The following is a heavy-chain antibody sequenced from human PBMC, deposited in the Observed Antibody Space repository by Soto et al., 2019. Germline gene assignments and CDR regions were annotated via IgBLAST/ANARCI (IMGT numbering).Heavy chain of an antibody. D-gene: IGHD2-15*01. CDR2: IYYSGST. V-gene: IGHV4-31*03. CDR1: GGSISSGGYY. J-gene: IGHJ6*02. Sequence: QVQLQESGPGLVKPSQTLSLTCTVSGGSISSGGYYWSWIRQHPGKGLEWIGYIYYSGSTYYNPSLKSRVTISVDTSKNQFSLKLSSVTAADTAVYYCARAPGYCSGGSCYSYYYYGMDVWGQGTTVTVSS. CDR3: ARAPGYCSGGSCYSYYYYGMDV.